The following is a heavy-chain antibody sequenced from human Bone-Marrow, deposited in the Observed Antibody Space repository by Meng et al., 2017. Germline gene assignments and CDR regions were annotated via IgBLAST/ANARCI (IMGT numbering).Heavy chain of an antibody. Sequence: GGSLRLSCAASGFTFSSYAMHWVRQAPGKGLEWVAVISYDGSNKYYADSVKGRFTISRDNPKNTLYLQMNSLRAEDTAVYYCARDREVWFGELKLRPPDAFDIWGQGTMVTVSS. V-gene: IGHV3-30*01. CDR2: ISYDGSNK. D-gene: IGHD3-10*01. CDR1: GFTFSSYA. J-gene: IGHJ3*02. CDR3: ARDREVWFGELKLRPPDAFDI.